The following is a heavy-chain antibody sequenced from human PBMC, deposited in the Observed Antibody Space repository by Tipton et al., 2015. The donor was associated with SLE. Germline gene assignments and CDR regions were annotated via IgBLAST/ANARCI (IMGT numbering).Heavy chain of an antibody. CDR2: VYYSGST. CDR1: GGSLSGYY. V-gene: IGHV4-59*01. Sequence: TLSLTCAVYGGSLSGYYWTWIRQAPGKGLEWIGYVYYSGSTSYNPSLKSRLTISVDTSNNQFSLRLRSVTAADTAVYYCARTGHYDTIGYYFDYWGQGTPVTVSS. CDR3: ARTGHYDTIGYYFDY. J-gene: IGHJ4*02. D-gene: IGHD3-22*01.